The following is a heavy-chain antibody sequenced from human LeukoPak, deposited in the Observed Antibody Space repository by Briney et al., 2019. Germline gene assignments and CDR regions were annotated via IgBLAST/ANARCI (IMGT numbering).Heavy chain of an antibody. J-gene: IGHJ6*02. CDR3: ARLKWELPTGMDV. CDR2: IYYSGST. V-gene: IGHV4-59*08. D-gene: IGHD1-26*01. Sequence: PSETLSLTCTVSGGSISSYYWSWIRQPPGKGLEWIGYIYYSGSTNYNPSLKSRVTISVDTSKNQFSLKLSSMTAADTAVYYCARLKWELPTGMDVWGQGTTVTVSS. CDR1: GGSISSYY.